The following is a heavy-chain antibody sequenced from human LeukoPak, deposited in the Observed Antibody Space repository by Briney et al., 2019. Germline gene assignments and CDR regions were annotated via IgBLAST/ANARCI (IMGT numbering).Heavy chain of an antibody. CDR2: ISAYNGNT. J-gene: IGHJ4*02. D-gene: IGHD6-13*01. CDR1: GYTFTSYG. V-gene: IGHV1-18*01. Sequence: ASVKVSCKASGYTFTSYGISWVRQAPEQGPEWMGWISAYNGNTNYAQKLQGRVTMTTDTSTSTVYMELRSLRSDDTAVYYCARVAATGLIDYWGQGTLVTVSS. CDR3: ARVAATGLIDY.